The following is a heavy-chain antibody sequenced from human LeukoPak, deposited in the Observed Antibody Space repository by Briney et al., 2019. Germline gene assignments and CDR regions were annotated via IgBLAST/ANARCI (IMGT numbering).Heavy chain of an antibody. CDR3: ARGDYYDSTGYFPH. V-gene: IGHV4-38-2*02. J-gene: IGHJ1*01. CDR1: GYSISSGYY. CDR2: IYHSGST. Sequence: SETLSLTCTVSGYSISSGYYWGWIRQPPGKGLEWIGSIYHSGSTYYNPSLKSRVTISVDTSKNQFSLKLSSVTAADTAVYYCARGDYYDSTGYFPHWGQGTLVTVSS. D-gene: IGHD3-22*01.